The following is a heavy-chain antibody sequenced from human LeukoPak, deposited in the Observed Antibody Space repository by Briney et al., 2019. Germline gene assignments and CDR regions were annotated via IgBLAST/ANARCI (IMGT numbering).Heavy chain of an antibody. CDR2: ISTDGSST. Sequence: GGSLRLSCAASGFTFSSYWMHWVRQAPGKGLVWVSRISTDGSSTNSADSVKGRLTISRDNAKNALYLQMNSLRAEDTAVYYCVREYSSSSGRAFDIWGQGTMVTVSP. J-gene: IGHJ3*02. V-gene: IGHV3-74*01. D-gene: IGHD6-6*01. CDR1: GFTFSSYW. CDR3: VREYSSSSGRAFDI.